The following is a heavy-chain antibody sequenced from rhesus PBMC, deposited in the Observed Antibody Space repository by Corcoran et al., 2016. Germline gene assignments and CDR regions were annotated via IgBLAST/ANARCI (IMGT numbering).Heavy chain of an antibody. V-gene: IGHV4-122*02. CDR2: ISYRGSS. D-gene: IGHD6-25*01. J-gene: IGHJ4*01. CDR3: ARRVSGSWTYFDY. Sequence: QVQLQESGPGLVKPSETLSLTCAVSGYSISSGYAWSWIRQPPGEGLEWIGYISYRGSSYDTPSFKRRVTISIDTSKNQFSLKLTSVTAADTAVYHCARRVSGSWTYFDYWGQGVLVTVSS. CDR1: GYSISSGYA.